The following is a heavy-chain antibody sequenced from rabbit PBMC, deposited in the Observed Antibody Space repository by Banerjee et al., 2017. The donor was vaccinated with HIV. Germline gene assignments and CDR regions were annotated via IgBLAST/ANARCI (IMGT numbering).Heavy chain of an antibody. D-gene: IGHD6-1*01. CDR2: IYISSGST. Sequence: QSLEESGGDLVKPEGSLTLTCTASGFDFSFNAMCWVRQAPGKGPEWIACIYISSGSTYYASWAKGRFTISKTSSTTVTLQMTSLTAADTATYFCARGYVGYGYATSRLDLWGPGTLVTVS. CDR3: ARGYVGYGYATSRLDL. CDR1: GFDFSFNA. V-gene: IGHV1S40*01. J-gene: IGHJ3*01.